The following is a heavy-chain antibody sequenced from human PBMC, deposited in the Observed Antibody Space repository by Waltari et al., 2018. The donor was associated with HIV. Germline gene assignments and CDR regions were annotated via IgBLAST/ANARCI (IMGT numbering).Heavy chain of an antibody. Sequence: EVQLLESGGGLVQPGGYLRLSCAASGFTFSSFAMIWVRQAPGKGLEWVSAISGSGGSTYYADFVKGRFTISRDNSRTTLSLQMNSLRAEDTAVYYCAKDPFSSSWYLNYFDYWGQGTLVTVSS. J-gene: IGHJ4*02. V-gene: IGHV3-23*01. CDR1: GFTFSSFA. D-gene: IGHD6-13*01. CDR3: AKDPFSSSWYLNYFDY. CDR2: ISGSGGST.